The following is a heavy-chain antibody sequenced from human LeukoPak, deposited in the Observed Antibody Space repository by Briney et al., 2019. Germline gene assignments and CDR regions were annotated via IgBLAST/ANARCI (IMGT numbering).Heavy chain of an antibody. CDR2: ISGSGDNT. J-gene: IGHJ4*02. V-gene: IGHV3-23*01. Sequence: GGSLRLSCAAPGFTFSGFAMSWVRRTPGKGLEWVSGISGSGDNTLYADSVKGRFTISRDNSKNTLYLQMNSLRAEDTAVYYCARDLGIDYWGQGTLVTVSS. CDR3: ARDLGIDY. D-gene: IGHD7-27*01. CDR1: GFTFSGFA.